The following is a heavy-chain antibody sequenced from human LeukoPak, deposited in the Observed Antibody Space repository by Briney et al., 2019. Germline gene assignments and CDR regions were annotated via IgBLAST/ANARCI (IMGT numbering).Heavy chain of an antibody. J-gene: IGHJ4*02. D-gene: IGHD3-9*01. Sequence: GGSLRLSCAASGFTFSSYWMSWVRQAPGKGLEWVANIKQDGSEKYYVDSVKGRFTISRDNAKNSLYLQMNSLRAEDTAVYYCARVGPAILRYFDWLLLFDYWGQGTLVTVSS. CDR3: ARVGPAILRYFDWLLLFDY. CDR1: GFTFSSYW. CDR2: IKQDGSEK. V-gene: IGHV3-7*01.